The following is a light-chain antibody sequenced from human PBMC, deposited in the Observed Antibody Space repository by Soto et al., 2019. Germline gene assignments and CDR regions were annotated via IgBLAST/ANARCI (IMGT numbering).Light chain of an antibody. CDR2: DVS. CDR3: CSYTSRNTLRV. Sequence: QSVLTQPASVSGSPGQSITISCTGTSSDVGAYNFVSWYQQYPGKAPKLMSYDVSNRPSGVSNRSSGSKSGNTASLTISGLQAEDEADYYCCSYTSRNTLRVFVGGTKLTVL. J-gene: IGLJ2*01. CDR1: SSDVGAYNF. V-gene: IGLV2-14*01.